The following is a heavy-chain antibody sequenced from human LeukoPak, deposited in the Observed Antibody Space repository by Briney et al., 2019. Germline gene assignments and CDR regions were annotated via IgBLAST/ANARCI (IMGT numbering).Heavy chain of an antibody. CDR3: ARDLYSGYDSAFDY. J-gene: IGHJ4*02. Sequence: PSETLSLTCSVSGYRISSGYEWGWIRQPPGKGLEWLGSIGYSGNTYDNPSLKSRVTMSIDTSKNQFSLKLRSVTAADTAVYYCARDLYSGYDSAFDYWGQGTLVTVSS. CDR2: IGYSGNT. V-gene: IGHV4-38-2*02. CDR1: GYRISSGYE. D-gene: IGHD5-12*01.